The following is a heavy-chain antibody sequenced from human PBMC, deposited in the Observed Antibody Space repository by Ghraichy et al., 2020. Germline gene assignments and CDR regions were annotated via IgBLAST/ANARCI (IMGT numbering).Heavy chain of an antibody. CDR1: GFTFTSYA. J-gene: IGHJ4*02. Sequence: GESLNISCAASGFTFTSYAMSWVRQAPGKGLEWVSAISGSGGSTYYADSVKGRFTVSRDNSKNTLYLQMNSLRAEDTAVYYCAQRTGGFDYWGQGTLVTVSS. CDR3: AQRTGGFDY. CDR2: ISGSGGST. V-gene: IGHV3-23*01. D-gene: IGHD1-26*01.